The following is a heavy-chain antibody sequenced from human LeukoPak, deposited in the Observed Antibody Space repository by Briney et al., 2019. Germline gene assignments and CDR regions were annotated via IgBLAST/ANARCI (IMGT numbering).Heavy chain of an antibody. D-gene: IGHD6-6*01. CDR2: IYNGVST. CDR3: ARGDSSSKVDY. J-gene: IGHJ4*02. CDR1: GGSFSGYY. Sequence: SETLSLTCAAYGGSFSGYYWSWIRQPPGKGLEWIGHIYNGVSTYSKPSLNSRVTISVDTSKNQFSLKLSSVTAADTAVYYCARGDSSSKVDYWGQGTLVTVSS. V-gene: IGHV4-34*09.